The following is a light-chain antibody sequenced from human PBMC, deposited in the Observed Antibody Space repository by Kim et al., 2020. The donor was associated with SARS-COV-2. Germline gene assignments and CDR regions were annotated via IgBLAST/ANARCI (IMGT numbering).Light chain of an antibody. CDR2: DAS. CDR1: QDISNY. V-gene: IGKV1-33*01. CDR3: QQYDNLPPLT. Sequence: SVGDRVTITCQASQDISNYLNWYQQKPGKAPKLLIYDASNLETGVPSRFSGSGSGTDSTFTISSLQPEDIATYYCQQYDNLPPLTFGGGTKVDIK. J-gene: IGKJ4*01.